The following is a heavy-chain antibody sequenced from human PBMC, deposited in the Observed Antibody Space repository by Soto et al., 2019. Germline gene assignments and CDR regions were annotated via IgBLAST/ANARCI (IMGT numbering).Heavy chain of an antibody. D-gene: IGHD3-10*01. CDR1: GYSFSNYG. CDR3: ARDGYYGSGSYGMDV. Sequence: QVHLVQSGAEVKKPGASVKVSCKTSGYSFSNYGISWVRQATGQGLEWLGWISDYNGNTNYAQKFQGRVIMTTDTSTKTAYMVLRSLRFDDTAVYCCARDGYYGSGSYGMDVWGQGTTVTVSS. J-gene: IGHJ6*02. V-gene: IGHV1-18*01. CDR2: ISDYNGNT.